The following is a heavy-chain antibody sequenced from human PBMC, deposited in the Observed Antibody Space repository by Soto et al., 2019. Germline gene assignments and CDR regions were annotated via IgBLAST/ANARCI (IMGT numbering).Heavy chain of an antibody. D-gene: IGHD4-17*01. V-gene: IGHV1-69*02. CDR2: IIPILGIA. CDR1: GGTFSSYT. CDR3: ARKDYGDYAHAFDI. J-gene: IGHJ3*02. Sequence: SVKVSCKASGGTFSSYTISWVRQAPGQGLEWMGRIIPILGIANYAQKFQGRVTITADKSTSTAYMELGSLRSEDTAVYYCARKDYGDYAHAFDIWGQGTVVTVSS.